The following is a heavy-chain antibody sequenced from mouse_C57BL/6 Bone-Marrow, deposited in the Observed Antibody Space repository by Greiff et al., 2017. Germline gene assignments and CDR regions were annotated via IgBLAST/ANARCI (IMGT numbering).Heavy chain of an antibody. CDR1: GFNIKDDY. J-gene: IGHJ3*01. CDR2: IDPENGDT. V-gene: IGHV14-4*01. CDR3: TTGSSYTWFAY. D-gene: IGHD1-1*01. Sequence: VQLQQSGAELVRPGASVKLSCTASGFNIKDDYMHWVKQRPEQGLEWIGWIDPENGDTEYASKFQGKATITADTSSNTAYLQLSSLTSEDTAVYYCTTGSSYTWFAYGGQGTLVTVSA.